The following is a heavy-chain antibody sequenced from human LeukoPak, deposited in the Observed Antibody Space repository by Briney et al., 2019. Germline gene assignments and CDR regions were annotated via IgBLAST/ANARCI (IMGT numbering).Heavy chain of an antibody. Sequence: ASVKVSCKASGYTFTSCAMHWVRQAPGQRLEWMGWINAGNGNTKYSQKFQGRVTITRDTSASTAYMELSSLRSEDTAVYYCARYSAGGAGGPYFDYWGQGTLVTVSS. V-gene: IGHV1-3*01. CDR2: INAGNGNT. CDR1: GYTFTSCA. CDR3: ARYSAGGAGGPYFDY. J-gene: IGHJ4*02. D-gene: IGHD3-16*01.